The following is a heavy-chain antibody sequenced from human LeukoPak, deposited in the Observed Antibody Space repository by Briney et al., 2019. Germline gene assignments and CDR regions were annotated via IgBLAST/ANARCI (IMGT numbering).Heavy chain of an antibody. CDR1: GFTVSSNY. D-gene: IGHD2-2*01. V-gene: IGHV3-66*02. Sequence: GGSLRLSCAASGFTVSSNYMSWVRQAPGKGREWGSVIYSGGSTYYADSVKGRFTISRDNSKNTLYLQMNSLRAEDTAVYYRARDDIVVVPAAPYYGMDVWGQGTTVTVSS. CDR2: IYSGGST. J-gene: IGHJ6*02. CDR3: ARDDIVVVPAAPYYGMDV.